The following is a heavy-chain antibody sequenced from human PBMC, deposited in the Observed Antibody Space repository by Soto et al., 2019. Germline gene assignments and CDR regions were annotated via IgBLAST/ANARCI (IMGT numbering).Heavy chain of an antibody. CDR3: ARVHDYGDYDWFDP. Sequence: QVQLVQSGAEVKKPGSSVKVSCKASGGTFSSYAISWVRQAPGQGLEWMGGIIPIFGTANYAQKFQGRVTITADESTSTADMELSSLRSEDTAVYYCARVHDYGDYDWFDPWGQGTLVTVSS. D-gene: IGHD4-17*01. V-gene: IGHV1-69*01. J-gene: IGHJ5*02. CDR1: GGTFSSYA. CDR2: IIPIFGTA.